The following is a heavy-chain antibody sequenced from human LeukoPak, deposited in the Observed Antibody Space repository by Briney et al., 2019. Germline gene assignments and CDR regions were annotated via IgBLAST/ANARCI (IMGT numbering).Heavy chain of an antibody. V-gene: IGHV3-23*01. CDR2: ISGSGGST. CDR3: AKDALSSSTYYYYGMDV. Sequence: GGSLRLSCAASGFTVSSYAMSWVRQPPGKGLEWVSAISGSGGSTYYADSVKGRFTISRDNSKNTLYLQMNSLRAEDTAVYYCAKDALSSSTYYYYGMDVWGQGTTVTVSS. J-gene: IGHJ6*02. CDR1: GFTVSSYA. D-gene: IGHD2-2*01.